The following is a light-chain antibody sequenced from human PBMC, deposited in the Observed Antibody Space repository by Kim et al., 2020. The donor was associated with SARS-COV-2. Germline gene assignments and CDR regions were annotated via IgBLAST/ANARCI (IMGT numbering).Light chain of an antibody. Sequence: PGPWYTISTPGTSIDVGSENNVSWNQQRQGKAPKLMIYDVSKRPSGVSNRFSGSKSVNTASLTISGLQAEDEADYYCSSYTSSSRVFGGGTQLTVL. CDR1: SIDVGSENN. V-gene: IGLV2-14*04. CDR3: SSYTSSSRV. CDR2: DVS. J-gene: IGLJ3*02.